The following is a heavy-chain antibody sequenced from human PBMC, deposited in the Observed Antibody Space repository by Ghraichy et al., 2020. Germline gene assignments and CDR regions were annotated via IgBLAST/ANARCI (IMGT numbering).Heavy chain of an antibody. CDR3: ARDPGYCSGGHCYYDAFDI. D-gene: IGHD2-15*01. CDR1: GFTFISYS. V-gene: IGHV3-21*01. J-gene: IGHJ3*02. CDR2: IDSSSSYI. Sequence: GESLNISCPASGFTFISYSMHWGRQAPGKGLEWVSSIDSSSSYIFYADSVQGRFTVSRDNAKNSLYLQMNSLRAEDTAVYYCARDPGYCSGGHCYYDAFDIWGQGTMVTVS.